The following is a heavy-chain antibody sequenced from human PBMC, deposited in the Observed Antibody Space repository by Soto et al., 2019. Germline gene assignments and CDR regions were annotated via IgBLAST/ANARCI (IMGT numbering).Heavy chain of an antibody. CDR2: IYYSGST. D-gene: IGHD3-9*01. CDR3: ARATRLLGDFDWLFPFDY. Sequence: SETLSLTCTVSGGSISSYYWSWIRQPPGKGLEWIGYIYYSGSTNYNPSLKSRVTISVDTSKNQFSLKLSSVTAADTAVYYCARATRLLGDFDWLFPFDYWGQGTLVTVSS. V-gene: IGHV4-59*01. CDR1: GGSISSYY. J-gene: IGHJ4*02.